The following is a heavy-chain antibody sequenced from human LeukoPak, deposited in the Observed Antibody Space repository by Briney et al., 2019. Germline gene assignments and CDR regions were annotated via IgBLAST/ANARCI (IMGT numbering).Heavy chain of an antibody. V-gene: IGHV3-30-3*01. CDR1: GFTFSSYA. J-gene: IGHJ4*02. Sequence: GGSLRLSCAASGFTFSSYAMHWVRQAPGKGLEWVAVISYDGSNKYYADSVKGRFTISRDNSKNTLYLQMNSLRAEDTAVFYCARGSLGSSMSSDCCPLDYWGQGALVTVSS. CDR2: ISYDGSNK. D-gene: IGHD2-21*01. CDR3: ARGSLGSSMSSDCCPLDY.